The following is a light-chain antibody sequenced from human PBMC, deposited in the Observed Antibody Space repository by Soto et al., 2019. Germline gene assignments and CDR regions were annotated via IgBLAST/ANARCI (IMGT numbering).Light chain of an antibody. Sequence: DIQMTQSPSSLSASVGDRVTITCQSSQDIRSFLHWYQQKPGKAPEVLIYDASNLESGVPSRFSGSGSGTLFTFTISRLQPEDIATYYCQHYNSVLLTFGGGTKVEIK. CDR2: DAS. CDR1: QDIRSF. CDR3: QHYNSVLLT. J-gene: IGKJ4*01. V-gene: IGKV1-33*01.